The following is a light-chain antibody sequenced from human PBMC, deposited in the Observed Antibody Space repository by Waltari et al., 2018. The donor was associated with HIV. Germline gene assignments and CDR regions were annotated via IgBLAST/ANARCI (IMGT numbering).Light chain of an antibody. J-gene: IGLJ3*02. CDR1: SLRCDS. CDR2: GKN. V-gene: IGLV3-19*01. Sequence: SRPTQDPAVSVALGQIVRITCQGDSLRCDSARRYQQKPGPAPKLLAYGKNYRPLGIPDRFSVSNSRDTSSLTITGARAEDEAAYYCDSRDSGSDQWVFGGGTTLTVL. CDR3: DSRDSGSDQWV.